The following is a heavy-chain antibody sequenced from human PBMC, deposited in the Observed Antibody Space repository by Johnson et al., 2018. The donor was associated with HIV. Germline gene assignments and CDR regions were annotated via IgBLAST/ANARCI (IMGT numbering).Heavy chain of an antibody. V-gene: IGHV3-13*01. CDR3: ARGRLLWFRELLPASDAFDI. J-gene: IGHJ3*02. CDR2: IGTAGDT. D-gene: IGHD3-10*01. CDR1: GFTFSSYG. Sequence: EVQLVESGGGVVQPGRSLRLSCAASGFTFSSYGMHWVRQAPGKGLEWVSAIGTAGDTYYPGSVKGRFTISRENAKNSLYLQMNSLRAGDTAVYYCARGRLLWFRELLPASDAFDIWGQGTMVTVSS.